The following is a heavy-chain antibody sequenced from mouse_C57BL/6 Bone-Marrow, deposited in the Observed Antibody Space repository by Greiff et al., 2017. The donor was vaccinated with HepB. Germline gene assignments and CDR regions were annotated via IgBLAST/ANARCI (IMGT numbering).Heavy chain of an antibody. CDR3: ARRDSSYPAWFAY. CDR1: GYTFTSYW. CDR2: IDPSDSET. J-gene: IGHJ3*01. D-gene: IGHD1-1*01. Sequence: QVHVKQPGAELVRPGSSVKLSCKASGYTFTSYWMHWVKQRPIQGLEWIGNIDPSDSETHYNQKFKDKATLTVDKSSSTAYMQLSSLTSEDSAVYYCARRDSSYPAWFAYWGQGTLVTVSA. V-gene: IGHV1-52*01.